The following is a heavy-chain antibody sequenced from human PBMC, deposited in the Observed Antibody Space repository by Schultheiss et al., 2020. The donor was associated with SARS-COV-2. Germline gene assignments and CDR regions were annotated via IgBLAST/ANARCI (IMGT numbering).Heavy chain of an antibody. D-gene: IGHD6-19*01. CDR3: ATEKAVAGIEYFDY. Sequence: ASVKVSCWASGYTFIDYHMHWVRQAPGQGLEWMGWINPNSGDTNYAQKFQGSVTMTRDTSTSAAYMELSRLRSDDTAVYYCATEKAVAGIEYFDYWGQGTLVTVSS. J-gene: IGHJ4*02. CDR2: INPNSGDT. CDR1: GYTFIDYH. V-gene: IGHV1-2*04.